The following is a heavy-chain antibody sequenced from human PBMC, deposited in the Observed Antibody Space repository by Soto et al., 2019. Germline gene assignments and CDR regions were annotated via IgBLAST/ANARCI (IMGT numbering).Heavy chain of an antibody. CDR2: ISSSSSYI. D-gene: IGHD3-9*01. CDR3: ARALILTGDKSEAYYYYMGV. J-gene: IGHJ6*03. CDR1: GFTFSSYS. Sequence: PGGSLRLSCAASGFTFSSYSMNWVRQAPGKGLEWVSSISSSSSYIYYADSVKGRFTISRDNAKNSLYLQMNSLRAEDTAVYYCARALILTGDKSEAYYYYMGVWGKGTTVTV. V-gene: IGHV3-21*01.